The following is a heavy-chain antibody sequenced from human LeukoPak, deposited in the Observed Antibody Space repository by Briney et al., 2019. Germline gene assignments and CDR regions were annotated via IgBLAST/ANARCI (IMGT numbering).Heavy chain of an antibody. D-gene: IGHD3-10*01. J-gene: IGHJ4*02. V-gene: IGHV3-30*04. CDR3: ARDPMVGAPDYFDY. Sequence: GGSLRLSCVASGFTFSSYAMHWVRQAPGKGLEWVAVISYDGGLAYYADSVRGRFTISRDYSKNTLFLQMNSLRDEDTAVYYCARDPMVGAPDYFDYWGQGTLVTVSS. CDR2: ISYDGGLA. CDR1: GFTFSSYA.